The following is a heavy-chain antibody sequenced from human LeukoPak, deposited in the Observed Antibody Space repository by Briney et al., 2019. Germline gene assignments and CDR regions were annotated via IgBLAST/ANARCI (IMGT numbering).Heavy chain of an antibody. J-gene: IGHJ4*02. CDR2: IYHDGNT. V-gene: IGHV4-38-2*02. CDR1: GYSISSGYY. D-gene: IGHD3-22*01. CDR3: ARASYSYDINGWVPFDY. Sequence: SETLSLTCSVSGYSISSGYYWGWIRQPPGKGLEWIGNIYHDGNTYYNPSLKSRVTISVDTSKNQFSLRLSSVTAADTAVYYCARASYSYDINGWVPFDYWGQGTLVTVSS.